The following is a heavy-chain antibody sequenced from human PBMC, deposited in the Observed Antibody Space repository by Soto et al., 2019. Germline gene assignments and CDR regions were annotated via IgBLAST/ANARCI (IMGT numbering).Heavy chain of an antibody. CDR1: GYSFTNND. Sequence: ASVKDSCKASGYSFTNNDVRWVRQATGQGLEWMGWMNPGSGDTGYAQKFQGRVTMTRDISIATAYMELSSLRSDDTAIYYCARMATFGSLNWFDPWGQGTLVTVSS. D-gene: IGHD3-16*01. V-gene: IGHV1-8*01. CDR3: ARMATFGSLNWFDP. J-gene: IGHJ5*02. CDR2: MNPGSGDT.